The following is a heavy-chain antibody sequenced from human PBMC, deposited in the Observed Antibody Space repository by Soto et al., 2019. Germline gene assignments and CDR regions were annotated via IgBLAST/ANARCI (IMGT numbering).Heavy chain of an antibody. D-gene: IGHD3-10*01. V-gene: IGHV3-23*01. Sequence: EVQLLESGGGLVQRGGSLRLSCAASGFTFSSYAMSWVRQAPGKGLEWVSAIGVSGDTTYYADSVKGRFTISRDNSKNTLYLQMGSLRAEETAVYYCAKVRRFGELRSLYWGQGTLVTVSS. CDR3: AKVRRFGELRSLY. J-gene: IGHJ4*02. CDR2: IGVSGDTT. CDR1: GFTFSSYA.